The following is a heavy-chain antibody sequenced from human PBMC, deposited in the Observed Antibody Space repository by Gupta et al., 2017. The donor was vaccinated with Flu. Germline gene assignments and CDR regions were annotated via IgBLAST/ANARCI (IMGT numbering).Heavy chain of an antibody. V-gene: IGHV1-69*01. D-gene: IGHD3-10*01. CDR3: ASLAGDHYGSGILFYYYDY. Sequence: QVQLVQSGAEVKKPGSSVKVSCKASGGTFTRYAISWVRQAPGQGLEWMGGIIPIFGTANYAQKFQGRVTITADESTTTAYMELTSLTSEDTAVYYCASLAGDHYGSGILFYYYDYWGQGTLVTVSS. CDR1: GGTFTRYA. CDR2: IIPIFGTA. J-gene: IGHJ4*02.